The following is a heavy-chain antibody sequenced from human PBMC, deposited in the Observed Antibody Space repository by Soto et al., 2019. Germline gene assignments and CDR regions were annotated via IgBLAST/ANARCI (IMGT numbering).Heavy chain of an antibody. CDR1: GYTLTELS. D-gene: IGHD2-15*01. V-gene: IGHV1-24*01. CDR2: FDPDDGET. J-gene: IGHJ4*02. CDR3: ATERRYCSGGSCYSGAGLDY. Sequence: ASVKVSCKVSGYTLTELSMHWVRQAPGKGLEWMGGFDPDDGETIYAQKFQGRFTMTEDTSADTAYMELGSLRSEDTAVYYCATERRYCSGGSCYSGAGLDYWSQGTLVTVSS.